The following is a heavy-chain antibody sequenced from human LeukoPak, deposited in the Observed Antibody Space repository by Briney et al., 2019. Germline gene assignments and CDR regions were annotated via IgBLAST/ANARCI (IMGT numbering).Heavy chain of an antibody. CDR1: GFTFSSYD. J-gene: IGHJ4*02. CDR3: ARVHYNTAMVDIDY. V-gene: IGHV3-13*05. CDR2: IGTAGDP. Sequence: GGSLRLSCAASGFTFSSYDMHWVRQATGKGLEWVSAIGTAGDPYYPGSVKGRFTISRDNAKNLLYLQMNSLRAEDTAVYYCARVHYNTAMVDIDYWGQGTLVTVSS. D-gene: IGHD5-18*01.